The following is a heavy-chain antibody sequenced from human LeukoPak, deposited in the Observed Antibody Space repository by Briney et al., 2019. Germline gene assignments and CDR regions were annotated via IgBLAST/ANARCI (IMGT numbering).Heavy chain of an antibody. CDR2: TYYRSKWNY. CDR1: GDSVSTTTSI. Sequence: NPSQTLSLTCAISGDSVSTTTSIWNWIRQSPSRGLERLGRTYYRSKWNYDYADSVKSRITISPDTSENQFSLQLQFVTPEDSAVYYCARRRHANNGVDVWGQGTTVTVSS. J-gene: IGHJ6*02. V-gene: IGHV6-1*01. CDR3: ARRRHANNGVDV.